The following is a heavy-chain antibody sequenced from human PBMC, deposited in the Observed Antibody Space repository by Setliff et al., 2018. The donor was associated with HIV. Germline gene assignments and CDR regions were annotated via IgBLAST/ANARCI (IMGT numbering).Heavy chain of an antibody. J-gene: IGHJ4*02. V-gene: IGHV4-34*01. D-gene: IGHD3-22*01. CDR1: GGPLTDHY. CDR2: VHHTGYL. Sequence: LTCAVHGGPLTDHYWNWIRQSPGKGLEWIAEVHHTGYLNYNPSLKSRVTISRDPSTKQFSLKMTSMTAADTAVYYCARDGYYYDSSGHLAYYFDYWGQGTLVTVSS. CDR3: ARDGYYYDSSGHLAYYFDY.